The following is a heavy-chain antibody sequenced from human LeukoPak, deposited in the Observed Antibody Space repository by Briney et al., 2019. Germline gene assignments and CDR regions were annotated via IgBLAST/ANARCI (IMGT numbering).Heavy chain of an antibody. D-gene: IGHD3-3*01. J-gene: IGHJ4*02. CDR2: INPNSGGT. CDR3: ARTRITIFGVVTKFDY. CDR1: GYTFTGYY. V-gene: IGHV1-2*02. Sequence: ASVKVSCKVSGYTFTGYYMHWVRQAPGQGLEWMGWINPNSGGTNYAQKFQGRVTMTRDTSISTAYMELSRLRSDDTAVYYCARTRITIFGVVTKFDYWGQGTLVTVSS.